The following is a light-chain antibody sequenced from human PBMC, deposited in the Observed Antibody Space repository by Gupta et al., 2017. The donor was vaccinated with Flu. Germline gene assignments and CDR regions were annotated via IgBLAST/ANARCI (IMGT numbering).Light chain of an antibody. CDR3: SSDRNHSARV. Sequence: QSALTLPASAPGSPGPSVTISCTGSSSDVGGYNDVSWQQQPPAKAPILIIDEVRNRPAGVSKRCSGTKAGNTAFLTIAGHQAEEEADYYGSSDRNHSARVFGTGIKVTVL. J-gene: IGLJ1*01. V-gene: IGLV2-14*01. CDR1: SSDVGGYND. CDR2: EVR.